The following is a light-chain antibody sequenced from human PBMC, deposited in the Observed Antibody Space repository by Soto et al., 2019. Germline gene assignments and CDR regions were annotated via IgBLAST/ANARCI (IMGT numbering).Light chain of an antibody. CDR1: CSTIGAPYD. V-gene: IGLV1-40*01. CDR3: QSYDSSLSGYV. Sequence: QSVLRQPPSLSGAPGQRVTISCTGSCSTIGAPYDVHWYQHLPGTAPKLLIYGSTNRPSGVPGRFSGSKSGTSAPLAITGLQAEDEADYYCQSYDSSLSGYVFGAGTKVTVL. CDR2: GST. J-gene: IGLJ1*01.